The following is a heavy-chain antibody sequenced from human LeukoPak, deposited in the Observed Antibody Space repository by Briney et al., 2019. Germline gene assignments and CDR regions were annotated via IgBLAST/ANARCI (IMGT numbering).Heavy chain of an antibody. Sequence: SETLSLTCAVYGESFSDYYWSWIRQPPGKGLEWIGEINHSGITNYNASLKSRVTMSVDTSKNQFSLRLNSVTAADTAVYWCAREPTVVVTDAITNWFDPWGQGSLVTVSS. J-gene: IGHJ5*02. CDR3: AREPTVVVTDAITNWFDP. CDR2: INHSGIT. CDR1: GESFSDYY. D-gene: IGHD2-2*01. V-gene: IGHV4-34*01.